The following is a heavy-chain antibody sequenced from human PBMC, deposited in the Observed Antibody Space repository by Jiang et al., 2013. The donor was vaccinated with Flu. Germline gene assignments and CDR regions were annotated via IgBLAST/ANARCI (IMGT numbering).Heavy chain of an antibody. Sequence: PGLVKPSETLPLTCTVSGGSISRYYWSWIRQPPGKGLEWIGSIYHSGSTYYNPSLKSRVTISVDTSKNQFSLKLSSVTAADTAVYYCAREGVEIAAAGTYYYYGMDVWGKGTTVTVSS. CDR2: IYHSGST. V-gene: IGHV4-38-2*02. J-gene: IGHJ6*04. D-gene: IGHD6-13*01. CDR1: GGSISRYY. CDR3: AREGVEIAAAGTYYYYGMDV.